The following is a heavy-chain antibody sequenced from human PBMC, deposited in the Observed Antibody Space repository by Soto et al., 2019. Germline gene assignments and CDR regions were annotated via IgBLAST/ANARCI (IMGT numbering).Heavy chain of an antibody. J-gene: IGHJ6*02. D-gene: IGHD5-18*01. CDR1: GYTFTSFG. CDR3: ARDRRKQLWVEGLNAMDV. CDR2: ISGYNGQT. Sequence: QVQLVQSGPEVKKPGASVKVSCKASGYTFTSFGISWMRQAPGQGLEWMGWISGYNGQTNYAQKFRGRVTFSTDTSTSAGYMEWRSLRSDDTAVDYCARDRRKQLWVEGLNAMDVWGQRTTVTVSS. V-gene: IGHV1-18*01.